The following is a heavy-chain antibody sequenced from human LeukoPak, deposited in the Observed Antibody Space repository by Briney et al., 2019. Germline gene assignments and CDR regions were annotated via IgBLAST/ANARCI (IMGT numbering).Heavy chain of an antibody. CDR2: MNPNSGNT. J-gene: IGHJ4*02. CDR1: GYTFTSYD. V-gene: IGHV1-8*01. Sequence: ASVKVSCKASGYTFTSYDINWVRQATGQGLEWMGWMNPNSGNTGYAQKFQGRVTMTRNTSISTAYMELSSLRSEDTAVYYCARDSRPEYDFWSGYFEETFDYWGQGTLVTVSS. D-gene: IGHD3-3*01. CDR3: ARDSRPEYDFWSGYFEETFDY.